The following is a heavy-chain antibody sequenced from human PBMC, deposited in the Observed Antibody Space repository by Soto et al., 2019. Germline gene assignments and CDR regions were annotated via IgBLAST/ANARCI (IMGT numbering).Heavy chain of an antibody. CDR1: GFTFDDYA. J-gene: IGHJ3*02. CDR3: AKEMDRYYYDSSGYPLSSAFDI. D-gene: IGHD3-22*01. Sequence: SLRLSCAASGFTFDDYAMHWVRQAPGKGLEWVSGISWNSGSIGYADSVKGRFTISRDNAKNSLYLQMNSLRAEDTALYYCAKEMDRYYYDSSGYPLSSAFDIWGQGTMVTVSS. CDR2: ISWNSGSI. V-gene: IGHV3-9*01.